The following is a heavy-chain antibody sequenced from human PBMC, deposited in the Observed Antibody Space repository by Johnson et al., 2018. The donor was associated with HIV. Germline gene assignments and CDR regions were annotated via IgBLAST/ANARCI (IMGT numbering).Heavy chain of an antibody. V-gene: IGHV3-33*01. D-gene: IGHD1-26*01. CDR3: ARLRAEAKFDAFDS. CDR2: IWYDGSNK. Sequence: QVQLVESGGGVVQPGRSLRLSCAASGFTFSSYGMHWVRQAPGKGLEWVAVIWYDGSNKCYADSVKGRFTISRDNAKNSLYLQMNSLRAEDTAVYYCARLRAEAKFDAFDSWGQGTMVTVSS. J-gene: IGHJ3*02. CDR1: GFTFSSYG.